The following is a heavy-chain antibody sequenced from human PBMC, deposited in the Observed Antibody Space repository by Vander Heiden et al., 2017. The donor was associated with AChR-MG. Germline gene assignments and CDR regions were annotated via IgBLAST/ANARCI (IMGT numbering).Heavy chain of an antibody. Sequence: QVQLVQSGAEVKKPGASVKVSCKASGYTFTGYYMHWVRQAPGQGLEWMGRINPNSGGTNYAQKLQGRVTMTRDTSISTAYMELSRLRSDDTAVYYCARESDSSGWYRGAFDIWGQGTMVTVSS. V-gene: IGHV1-2*06. J-gene: IGHJ3*02. D-gene: IGHD6-19*01. CDR3: ARESDSSGWYRGAFDI. CDR2: INPNSGGT. CDR1: GYTFTGYY.